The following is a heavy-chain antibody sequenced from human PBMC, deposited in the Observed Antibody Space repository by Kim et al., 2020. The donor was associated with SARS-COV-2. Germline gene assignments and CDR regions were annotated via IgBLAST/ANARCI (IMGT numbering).Heavy chain of an antibody. CDR3: ARALDSIGFYN. D-gene: IGHD3-22*01. V-gene: IGHV4-34*01. Sequence: SETLSLTCAVSGGSLIGYYWAWIRQIPGKGLEWIGEVTHGGSTNSSPSLKDRVSISVDMAKRQFSLKLASVTAADTGVYFCARALDSIGFYNWGQGTPVT. CDR2: VTHGGST. CDR1: GGSLIGYY. J-gene: IGHJ4*02.